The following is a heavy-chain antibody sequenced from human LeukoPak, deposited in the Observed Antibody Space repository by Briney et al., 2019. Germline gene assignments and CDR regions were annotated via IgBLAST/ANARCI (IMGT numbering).Heavy chain of an antibody. V-gene: IGHV3-23*01. CDR1: GFTFSSYA. D-gene: IGHD1-26*01. J-gene: IGHJ5*02. CDR2: ISDSG. Sequence: GGSLRLSCAASGFTFSSYAMRGGRQAPGKGLEGGSTISDSGYYADSVKGRITISTYNSKNTLYLQMSSLRAADTAIYYCAKSPPGYSGSYDPWGQGTLVTVSS. CDR3: AKSPPGYSGSYDP.